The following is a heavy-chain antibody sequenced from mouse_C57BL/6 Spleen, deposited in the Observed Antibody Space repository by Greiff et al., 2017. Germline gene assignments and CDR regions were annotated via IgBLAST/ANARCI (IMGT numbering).Heavy chain of an antibody. CDR2: INPSNGGT. CDR1: GYTFTSYW. D-gene: IGHD2-5*01. CDR3: ARYSNYEAWVAY. V-gene: IGHV1-53*01. Sequence: QVQLQQPGTELVKPGASVKLSCKASGYTFTSYWMHWVKQRPGKGLEWIGKINPSNGGTNYNEKFKSKATLTVDKSSSTAYMQLSSLTSEDSAVYYCARYSNYEAWVAYWGQGTLVTVSA. J-gene: IGHJ3*01.